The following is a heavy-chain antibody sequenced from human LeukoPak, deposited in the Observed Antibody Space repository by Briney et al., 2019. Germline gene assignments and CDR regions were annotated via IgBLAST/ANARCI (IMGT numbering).Heavy chain of an antibody. V-gene: IGHV4-59*08. CDR1: GGSISSYY. CDR3: ASVYGSGSYVY. J-gene: IGHJ4*02. D-gene: IGHD3-10*01. Sequence: SETLSLTCTVSGGSISSYYWSWIRQPPGKGLEWIGYIYYSGSTNYNPSLKSRVTISVDTSKNQFSLKLSSVTAADTAVYYCASVYGSGSYVYWGQGTLVTVSS. CDR2: IYYSGST.